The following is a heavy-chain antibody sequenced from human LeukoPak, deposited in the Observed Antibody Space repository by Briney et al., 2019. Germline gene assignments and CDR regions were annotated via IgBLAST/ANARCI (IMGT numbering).Heavy chain of an antibody. V-gene: IGHV3-20*01. Sequence: GGSLRLSCAASGFTFDDYAMSWVRQAPGKGLEWVSAINWNGASTGYVDSVKGRFTISRDNAKNSLYLQMNSLRAEDTALYHCARAWGVPASIREAFDIWGQGTMVTVSS. CDR3: ARAWGVPASIREAFDI. CDR1: GFTFDDYA. J-gene: IGHJ3*02. D-gene: IGHD2-2*01. CDR2: INWNGAST.